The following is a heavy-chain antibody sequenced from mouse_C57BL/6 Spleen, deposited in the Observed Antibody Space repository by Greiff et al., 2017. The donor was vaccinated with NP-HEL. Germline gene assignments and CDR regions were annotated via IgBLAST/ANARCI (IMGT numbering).Heavy chain of an antibody. CDR2: IYPSDSET. V-gene: IGHV1-61*01. Sequence: QVQLQQPGAELVRPGSSVKLSCKASGYTFTSYWMDWVKQRPGQGLEWIGNIYPSDSETHYNQKFKDKATLTVDKSSSTAYMQLSSLTSEASAVYYCARSRNYLYFDYWGQGTTLTVSS. CDR1: GYTFTSYW. J-gene: IGHJ2*01. D-gene: IGHD2-1*01. CDR3: ARSRNYLYFDY.